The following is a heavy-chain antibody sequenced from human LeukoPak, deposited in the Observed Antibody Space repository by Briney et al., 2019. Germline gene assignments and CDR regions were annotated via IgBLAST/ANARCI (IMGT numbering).Heavy chain of an antibody. CDR2: ISSSGSTI. CDR1: GFTFSSYE. Sequence: PGGSLRLSRAASGFTFSSYEMNWVRQAPGKGLEWVSYISSSGSTIYYADSVKGRFTISRDNAKNSLYLQMNSLRAEDTAVYYCARGFPGPSGYSGLIDYWGQGTLVTVSS. V-gene: IGHV3-48*03. CDR3: ARGFPGPSGYSGLIDY. D-gene: IGHD6-13*01. J-gene: IGHJ4*02.